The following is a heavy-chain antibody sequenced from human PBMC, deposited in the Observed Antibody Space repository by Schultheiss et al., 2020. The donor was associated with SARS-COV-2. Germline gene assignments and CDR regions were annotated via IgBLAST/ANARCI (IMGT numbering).Heavy chain of an antibody. CDR3: TTGNDYGDYRPFYDYYGMDV. CDR1: GFTFSNAW. V-gene: IGHV3-15*01. J-gene: IGHJ6*02. Sequence: GGSLRLSCAASGFTFSNAWMSWVRQAPGKWLEWVGRIKSKTDGGTTDYAAPVKGRFTISRDDSKNTLYLQMNSLKTEDTAVYYCTTGNDYGDYRPFYDYYGMDVWGQGTTVTVSS. D-gene: IGHD4-17*01. CDR2: IKSKTDGGTT.